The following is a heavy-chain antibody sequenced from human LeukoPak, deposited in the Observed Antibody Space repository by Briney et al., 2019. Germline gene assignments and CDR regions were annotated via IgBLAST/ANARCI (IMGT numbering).Heavy chain of an antibody. CDR1: GFTFSNHA. Sequence: PGASLRLSCAASGFTFSNHAMSWVRQAPGKGLEWVSGISGSGGGTYYADSVKGRFTISRDNFKNTLHLQMNSLRAEETAVYYCAKGTASGSYPRMYYFDYWGQGTLVTVSS. V-gene: IGHV3-23*01. CDR3: AKGTASGSYPRMYYFDY. D-gene: IGHD1-26*01. CDR2: ISGSGGGT. J-gene: IGHJ4*02.